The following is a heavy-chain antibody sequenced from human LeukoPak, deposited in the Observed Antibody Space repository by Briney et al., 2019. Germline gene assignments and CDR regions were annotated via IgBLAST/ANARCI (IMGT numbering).Heavy chain of an antibody. CDR2: ISSSSSYI. CDR1: GFSFSNYA. Sequence: PGGSLRLSCAASGFSFSNYAMHWVRQAPGKGLEWVSSISSSSSYIYYADSVKGRFTISRDNAKNSLYLQMNSLRAEDTAVYYCARDVSTVGYYDSSGYYSGVYWGQGTLVTVSS. D-gene: IGHD3-22*01. V-gene: IGHV3-21*01. CDR3: ARDVSTVGYYDSSGYYSGVY. J-gene: IGHJ4*02.